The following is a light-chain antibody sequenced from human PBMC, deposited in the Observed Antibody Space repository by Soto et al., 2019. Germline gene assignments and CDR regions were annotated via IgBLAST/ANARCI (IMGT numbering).Light chain of an antibody. CDR2: GAS. CDR1: QSVRSSY. CDR3: QQYGTSEII. Sequence: EHELTQTPGPLSLSPGKRATLSCRSSQSVRSSYLAWYQQKPGQAPRLIIYGASSRATGIPDRFSGSRSGTDFALTIRTLEPEDVAVFYCQQYGTSEIIFVQGTRLEIK. V-gene: IGKV3-20*01. J-gene: IGKJ5*01.